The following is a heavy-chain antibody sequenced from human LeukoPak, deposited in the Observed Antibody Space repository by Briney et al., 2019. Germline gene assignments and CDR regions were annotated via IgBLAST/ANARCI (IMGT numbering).Heavy chain of an antibody. J-gene: IGHJ4*02. CDR2: IYHSGST. CDR1: GGSISSSNW. CDR3: ARGRSWRLDY. V-gene: IGHV4-4*02. Sequence: SETLSLTCAVSGGSISSSNWWSWVRQPPGKGLEWIGEIYHSGSTNYNPSLKSRVTISVDTSKNQFSLKLSSVTAADTAVYYCARGRSWRLDYWGQGTLVTVSS.